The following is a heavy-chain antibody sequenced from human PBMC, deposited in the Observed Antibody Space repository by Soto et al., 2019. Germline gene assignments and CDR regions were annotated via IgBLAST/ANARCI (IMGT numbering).Heavy chain of an antibody. CDR2: ISGDSVYT. CDR1: GFTFSDYY. Sequence: GGSLRLPCSASGFTFSDYYMSWIRQAPGKGLEWVSYISGDSVYTNYGDSVTGRFTTSRDNAKNSLYLQMNSLRAEDTAVYYCAKGEGYRWNYEFDPWGQGTLVTVSS. D-gene: IGHD1-7*01. J-gene: IGHJ5*02. CDR3: AKGEGYRWNYEFDP. V-gene: IGHV3-11*06.